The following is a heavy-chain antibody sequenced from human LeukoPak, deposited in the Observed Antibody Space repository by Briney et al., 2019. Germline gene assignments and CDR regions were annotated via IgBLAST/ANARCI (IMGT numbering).Heavy chain of an antibody. D-gene: IGHD1-7*01. CDR2: IKPSGGST. CDR3: AREGITGTTYFDY. V-gene: IGHV1-46*01. Sequence: ASVKVSCKASGYTFTSYYMHWVRQAPRQGLEWMGIIKPSGGSTSYAQKFQGRVTMNRDTSTSTVYMELSSLRSEDTAVYYCAREGITGTTYFDYWGQGTLVTVSS. J-gene: IGHJ4*02. CDR1: GYTFTSYY.